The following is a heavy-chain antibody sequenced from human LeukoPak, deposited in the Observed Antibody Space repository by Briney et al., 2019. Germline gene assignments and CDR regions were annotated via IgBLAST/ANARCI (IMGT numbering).Heavy chain of an antibody. V-gene: IGHV3-33*01. J-gene: IGHJ4*02. CDR3: AREGCSGGSCEGY. D-gene: IGHD2-15*01. CDR2: IWYDGSNK. Sequence: GRSLRLSCAASGFTFSSYGMHWVRQAPGKGLEWVAVIWYDGSNKYYADSVKGRFTISRDNSKNTLYLQMNSLRAEDTAVYYCAREGCSGGSCEGYWGQGTLVTVSS. CDR1: GFTFSSYG.